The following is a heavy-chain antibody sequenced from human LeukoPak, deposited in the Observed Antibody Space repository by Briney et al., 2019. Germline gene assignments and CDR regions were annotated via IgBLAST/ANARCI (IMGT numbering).Heavy chain of an antibody. CDR1: GYTFTGYY. J-gene: IGHJ4*02. D-gene: IGHD1-26*01. CDR2: INPNSGGT. Sequence: ASVKVSCKASGYTFTGYYMHWVRQAPGQGLEWMGWINPNSGGTNYAQKLQGRVTMTTDTSTSTAYMELRSLRSDDTAVYYCARDGKGATPIDYWGQGTLVTVSS. CDR3: ARDGKGATPIDY. V-gene: IGHV1-2*02.